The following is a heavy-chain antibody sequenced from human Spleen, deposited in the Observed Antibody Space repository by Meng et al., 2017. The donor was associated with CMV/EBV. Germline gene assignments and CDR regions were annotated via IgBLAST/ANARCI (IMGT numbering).Heavy chain of an antibody. Sequence: CAGSGFTFSSYGMHWVRQAPGKGLEWVAVIWYDGSNKYYADSVKGRFTISRDNSKNTLYLQMNSLRAEDTAVYYCARIHTAEDAFDIWGQGTMVTVSS. D-gene: IGHD5-18*01. CDR2: IWYDGSNK. V-gene: IGHV3-33*01. J-gene: IGHJ3*02. CDR1: GFTFSSYG. CDR3: ARIHTAEDAFDI.